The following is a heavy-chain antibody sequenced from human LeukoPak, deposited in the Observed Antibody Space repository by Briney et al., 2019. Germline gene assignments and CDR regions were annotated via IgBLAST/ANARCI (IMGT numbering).Heavy chain of an antibody. CDR2: ISGSVGTT. Sequence: QSGGSLRLSCAASGFTFSSYAMTWVRQAPGKGLEWVSAISGSVGTTYYADSVKGRFTISRDNSKSTLYLQMNNLRAEDTAVYYCAKTGPNTAMVMASFDYWGQGTLVTVSS. CDR3: AKTGPNTAMVMASFDY. CDR1: GFTFSSYA. D-gene: IGHD5-18*01. J-gene: IGHJ4*02. V-gene: IGHV3-23*01.